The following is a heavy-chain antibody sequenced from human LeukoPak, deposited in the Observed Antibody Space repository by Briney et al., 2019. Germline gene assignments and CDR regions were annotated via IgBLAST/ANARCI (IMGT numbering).Heavy chain of an antibody. J-gene: IGHJ6*02. CDR3: ARGRYYDFWSGYLSYYYYGMDV. D-gene: IGHD3-3*01. Sequence: GGSLRLSCAASGFTFSDYYMSWIRQAPGKGLEWVLYISSSGSTIYYADSVKGRFTISRDNAENSLYLQMNSLRAEDTAVYYCARGRYYDFWSGYLSYYYYGMDVWGQGTTVTVSS. CDR1: GFTFSDYY. CDR2: ISSSGSTI. V-gene: IGHV3-11*01.